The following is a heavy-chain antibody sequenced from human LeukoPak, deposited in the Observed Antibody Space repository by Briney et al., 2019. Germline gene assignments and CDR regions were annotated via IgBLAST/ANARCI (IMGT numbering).Heavy chain of an antibody. Sequence: GASVKVSCKASGYTFTSYAMHWVRQAPGQRLEWMGWINAGNGNTKYSQKFQGRVTITRDTSASTAYMELSSLRSEDTAVYYCVGIVAKNWFDPWGQGTLVTVSS. CDR3: VGIVAKNWFDP. J-gene: IGHJ5*02. D-gene: IGHD2-21*01. CDR1: GYTFTSYA. V-gene: IGHV1-3*01. CDR2: INAGNGNT.